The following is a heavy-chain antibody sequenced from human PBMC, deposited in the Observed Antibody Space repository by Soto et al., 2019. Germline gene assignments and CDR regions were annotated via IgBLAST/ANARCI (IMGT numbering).Heavy chain of an antibody. CDR2: ISYDGSNK. V-gene: IGHV3-30-3*01. J-gene: IGHJ4*02. Sequence: GGSLRLSCAASGFTFSSYAMHWVRQAPGKGLEWVAVISYDGSNKYYADSVKGRFTISRDNSRDMLYLQMNSLRAEDTAVYYCARDIDPRGSIRTYFDYWGQGTLVTVSS. D-gene: IGHD3-16*02. CDR3: ARDIDPRGSIRTYFDY. CDR1: GFTFSSYA.